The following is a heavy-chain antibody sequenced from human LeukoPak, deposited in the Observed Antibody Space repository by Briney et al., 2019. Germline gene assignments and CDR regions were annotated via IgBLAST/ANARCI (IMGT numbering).Heavy chain of an antibody. Sequence: SETLSLTCTVSGGSISSGSYYWSWIRQPAGKGLEWIGRIYTSGSTNYNPSLKSRVTISVDTSKNQFSLKLSSVTAADTAVYYCARPCGGGSYCFDYWGQGTLVTVSS. V-gene: IGHV4-61*02. CDR1: GGSISSGSYY. D-gene: IGHD1-26*01. J-gene: IGHJ4*02. CDR2: IYTSGST. CDR3: ARPCGGGSYCFDY.